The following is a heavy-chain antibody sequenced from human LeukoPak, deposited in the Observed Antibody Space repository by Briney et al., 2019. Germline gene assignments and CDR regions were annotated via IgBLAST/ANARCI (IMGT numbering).Heavy chain of an antibody. V-gene: IGHV3-48*03. Sequence: PGGSLRLSCAASGFTFSSYEMNWVRQAPGKGLEWVSYISSSGSTIYYADSVKGRFTISRDNAKNSLYLQMNSLRAEDTAVYYCARDAYQDYGDVTRLYYYMDVWGKGTTVTVSS. CDR3: ARDAYQDYGDVTRLYYYMDV. D-gene: IGHD4-17*01. J-gene: IGHJ6*03. CDR1: GFTFSSYE. CDR2: ISSSGSTI.